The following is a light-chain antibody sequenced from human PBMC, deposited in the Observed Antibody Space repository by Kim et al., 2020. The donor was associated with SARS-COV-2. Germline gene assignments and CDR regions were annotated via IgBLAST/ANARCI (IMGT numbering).Light chain of an antibody. J-gene: IGKJ4*01. CDR3: QQRGNWPPT. V-gene: IGKV3-11*01. CDR2: DPS. Sequence: VAPGERATLSCRATQSVSGYLAWYQQKPGQAPRLRMSDPSKRATGIPARFSGSGSGTDFTLTISSLEPEDFAVYYCQQRGNWPPTFGGGTKVDIK. CDR1: QSVSGY.